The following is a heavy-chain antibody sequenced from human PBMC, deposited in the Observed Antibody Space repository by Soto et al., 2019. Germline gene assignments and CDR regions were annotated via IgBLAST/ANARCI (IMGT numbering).Heavy chain of an antibody. CDR2: IYYSGST. Sequence: QLQLQESGPGLVKPSETLSLTCTVSGGSISSSSFHWGWIRQPPGKGLEWIGSIYYSGSTYYSPSLKSRVTISVDTAKNQFSLQLSSVPAADTAVYYCARRERAAGTDWWFDPWGQGTLVTVFS. CDR3: ARRERAAGTDWWFDP. D-gene: IGHD6-13*01. CDR1: GGSISSSSFH. J-gene: IGHJ5*02. V-gene: IGHV4-39*01.